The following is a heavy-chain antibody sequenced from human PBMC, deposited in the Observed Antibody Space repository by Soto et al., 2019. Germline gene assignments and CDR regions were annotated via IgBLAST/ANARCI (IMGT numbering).Heavy chain of an antibody. CDR3: ARGHYFMGGYSYGRYYDSSGYYYCYFDY. J-gene: IGHJ4*02. CDR2: INSDGSST. CDR1: GFTFSSYW. V-gene: IGHV3-74*01. Sequence: EVQLVESGGGLVQPGGSLRLSCAASGFTFSSYWMHWVRQAPGKGLVWVSRINSDGSSTSYADSVKGRFTISRDNAKNTLYLQMNSLRAEDTAVYYCARGHYFMGGYSYGRYYDSSGYYYCYFDYWGQGTLVTVSS. D-gene: IGHD3-22*01.